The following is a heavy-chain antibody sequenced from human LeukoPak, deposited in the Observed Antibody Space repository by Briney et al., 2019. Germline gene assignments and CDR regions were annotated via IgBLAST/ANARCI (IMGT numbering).Heavy chain of an antibody. CDR2: ISGSGGST. D-gene: IGHD2-15*01. V-gene: IGHV3-23*01. CDR3: ARQDCSGGSCYLDY. Sequence: GGSLILSCAASGFTFSSYAMSWVRQAPGKGLEWVSAISGSGGSTYYADSVKGRFTISRDYSKNTLYLQMNSLRAEDTAVYYCARQDCSGGSCYLDYWGQGTLVTVSS. CDR1: GFTFSSYA. J-gene: IGHJ4*02.